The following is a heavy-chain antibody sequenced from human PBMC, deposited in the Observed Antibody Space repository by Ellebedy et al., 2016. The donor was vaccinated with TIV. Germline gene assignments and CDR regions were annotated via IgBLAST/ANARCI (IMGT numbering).Heavy chain of an antibody. V-gene: IGHV3-48*01. CDR2: ISSSGTTI. D-gene: IGHD1-1*01. Sequence: GGSLRLSCAASGFTFSLYSMNWVRQAPGQGLEWVSYISSSGTTIYYADSVKGRFTISRDNSKNTLYLQMNGLRAEDTALYYCAKDLGTSWGRGTLVAVSS. CDR1: GFTFSLYS. J-gene: IGHJ5*02. CDR3: AKDLGTS.